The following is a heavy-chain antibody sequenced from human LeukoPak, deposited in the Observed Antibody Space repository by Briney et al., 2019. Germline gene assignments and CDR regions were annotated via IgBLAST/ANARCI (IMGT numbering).Heavy chain of an antibody. CDR1: GGSISSYSYY. Sequence: PSETLSLTCTVSGGSISSYSYYWGWIRQPPGKGLEWIGYIYYSGSTNYNPSLKSRVTISVHTSKNQFSLKLSSVTAADTAVYYCARLTGYSSESWFDPWGQGTLVTVSS. V-gene: IGHV4-61*01. CDR2: IYYSGST. D-gene: IGHD3-9*01. J-gene: IGHJ5*02. CDR3: ARLTGYSSESWFDP.